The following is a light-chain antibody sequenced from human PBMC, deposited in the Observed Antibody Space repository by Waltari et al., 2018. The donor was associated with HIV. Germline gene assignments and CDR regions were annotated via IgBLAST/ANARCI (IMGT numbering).Light chain of an antibody. CDR2: GAS. V-gene: IGKV1-8*01. Sequence: AIRMTQSPISLSASIEDKVTITCRASQDVSDSLAWYQKRPGKAPRLLIFGASTLQSGVPSRFSGSRSGPDFTLTIGCLQSEDFATYYCQQYFYFPPTFGPGTKVDF. CDR1: QDVSDS. CDR3: QQYFYFPPT. J-gene: IGKJ3*01.